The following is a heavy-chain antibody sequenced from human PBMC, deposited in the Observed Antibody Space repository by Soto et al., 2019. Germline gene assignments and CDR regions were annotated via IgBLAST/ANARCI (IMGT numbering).Heavy chain of an antibody. V-gene: IGHV3-23*01. CDR2: ISGGGST. CDR3: AKEDSSSDAFDI. J-gene: IGHJ3*02. CDR1: GFTFSSGV. Sequence: PGGSLRLSCAASGFTFSSGVMSWVRQTPGKGLEWVSTISGGGSTYYADSVKGRFTISRDNSKNTLYLQMNSLRAEDTAVYYCAKEDSSSDAFDIWGQGTMVTVSS. D-gene: IGHD6-6*01.